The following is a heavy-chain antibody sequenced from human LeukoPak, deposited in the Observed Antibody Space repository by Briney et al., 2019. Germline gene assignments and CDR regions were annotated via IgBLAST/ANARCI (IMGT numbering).Heavy chain of an antibody. Sequence: SETLFLTCTVSGGSISNYYWSWIRQPAGKGLEWIGRIYSLGSTNYNPSLKSRVTMSVDTSKNQFSLKVRSVTAADTAIYYCAKGPTVGTPTAVDYWGQGILVTVSS. CDR3: AKGPTVGTPTAVDY. CDR2: IYSLGST. J-gene: IGHJ4*02. D-gene: IGHD4-23*01. CDR1: GGSISNYY. V-gene: IGHV4-4*07.